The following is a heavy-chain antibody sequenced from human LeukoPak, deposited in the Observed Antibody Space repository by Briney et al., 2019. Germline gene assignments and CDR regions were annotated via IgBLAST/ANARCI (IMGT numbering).Heavy chain of an antibody. CDR2: IYYSGST. V-gene: IGHV4-59*08. Sequence: PSETLSLTCTVSGGSISSYYWSWIRQPPGKGLEWIGYIYYSGSTNYNPSLKSRVTISVDTSKNQFSLKLSSVTAADTAVYYCAGEYYYDSSGYYYFDYWGQGTLVTVSS. D-gene: IGHD3-22*01. CDR1: GGSISSYY. J-gene: IGHJ4*02. CDR3: AGEYYYDSSGYYYFDY.